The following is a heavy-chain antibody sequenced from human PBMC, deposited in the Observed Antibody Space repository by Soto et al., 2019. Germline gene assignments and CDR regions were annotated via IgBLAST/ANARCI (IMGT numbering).Heavy chain of an antibody. D-gene: IGHD6-19*01. CDR2: IYTSGTT. CDR1: AGSISSYY. V-gene: IGHV4-4*07. Sequence: SETLSLTCTVSAGSISSYYWSWIRQPARKGLEWIGRIYTSGTTNYNPSLKSRVTMSVDTSKSQASLKLSSVTAADTAVYYCARDRSGGWYDNWLDYWGQGTLVTVSS. CDR3: ARDRSGGWYDNWLDY. J-gene: IGHJ5*01.